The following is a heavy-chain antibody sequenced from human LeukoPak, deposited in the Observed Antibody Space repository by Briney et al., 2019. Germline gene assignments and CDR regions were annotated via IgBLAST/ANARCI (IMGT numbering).Heavy chain of an antibody. CDR2: ISGHEGST. CDR3: AKDGPSSPSNFYYYYTMDV. CDR1: GFTFNGYT. Sequence: PAGPLRVSCAAYGFTFNGYTMYRVRPDPGEGLEWVSAISGHEGSTFYADSVKGRFTIFRDNSKNTLYLQMNSLRAGDTAVYYCAKDGPSSPSNFYYYYTMDVWGKGTAVTVSS. D-gene: IGHD2-2*01. J-gene: IGHJ6*03. V-gene: IGHV3-23*01.